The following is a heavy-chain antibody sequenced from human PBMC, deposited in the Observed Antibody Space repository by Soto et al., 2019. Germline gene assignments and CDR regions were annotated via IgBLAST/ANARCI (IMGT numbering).Heavy chain of an antibody. CDR2: ISSSSSYI. D-gene: IGHD6-6*01. CDR3: ARASIAARPRYFQH. Sequence: GGSLRLSCAASGFTFSSYSMNWVRQAPGKGLEWVSSISSSSSYIYYADSVKGRFTISRDNAKNSLYLQMNSLRAEDTAVYYCARASIAARPRYFQHWGQGTLVTVSS. CDR1: GFTFSSYS. V-gene: IGHV3-21*01. J-gene: IGHJ1*01.